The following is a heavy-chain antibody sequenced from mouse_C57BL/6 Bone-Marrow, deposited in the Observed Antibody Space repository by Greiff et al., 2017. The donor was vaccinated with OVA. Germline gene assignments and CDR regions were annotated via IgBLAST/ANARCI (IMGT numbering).Heavy chain of an antibody. CDR1: GYTFTSYD. CDR2: IYPRDGST. CDR3: AREGTGNLFAY. J-gene: IGHJ3*01. V-gene: IGHV1-85*01. D-gene: IGHD4-1*01. Sequence: QVQLQQSGPELVKPGASVKLSCKASGYTFTSYDINWVKQRPGQGLEWIGWIYPRDGSTKYNEKFKGKATLTVDTSSSTAYMELHSLTSEDSAVYFCAREGTGNLFAYWGQGTLVTGSA.